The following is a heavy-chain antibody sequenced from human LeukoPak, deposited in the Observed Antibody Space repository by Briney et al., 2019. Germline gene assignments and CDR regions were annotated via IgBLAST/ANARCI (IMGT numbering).Heavy chain of an antibody. D-gene: IGHD3-9*01. Sequence: SETLSLTCAVYGGSFSGYYWSWIRQPPGKGLEWIGEINHSGGTNYNPSLKSRVTISVDTSKNQFSLKLSSVTAADTAVYYCARGSRRYFDWLLYDYWGQGTLVTVSS. J-gene: IGHJ4*02. CDR1: GGSFSGYY. CDR2: INHSGGT. CDR3: ARGSRRYFDWLLYDY. V-gene: IGHV4-34*01.